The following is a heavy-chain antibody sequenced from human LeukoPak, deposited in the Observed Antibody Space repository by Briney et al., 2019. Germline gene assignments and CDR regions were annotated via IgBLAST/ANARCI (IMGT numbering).Heavy chain of an antibody. J-gene: IGHJ5*02. D-gene: IGHD2-2*01. CDR1: GFTFNSDA. CDR3: ARADCSGSTCYLRRSWFDP. Sequence: GGSLRLSCAASGFTFNSDAMSWVRQAPGKGLEWVSVISVNGASPSYADSVKGRFTISRDNSKNTLYLQMNSLRAEDTAVYYCARADCSGSTCYLRRSWFDPWGQGTLVTVSS. CDR2: ISVNGASP. V-gene: IGHV3-23*01.